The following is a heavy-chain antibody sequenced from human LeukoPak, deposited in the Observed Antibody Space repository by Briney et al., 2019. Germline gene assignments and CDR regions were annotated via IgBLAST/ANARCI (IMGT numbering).Heavy chain of an antibody. V-gene: IGHV4-59*08. Sequence: SETLSLTCTVSGGSISSYYWSWIRQPPGKGLEWIGTIYYSGSTYYNPSLKSRVTISVDTSKNQFYLKLSSVTAADTAVYYCASYRSGYADYWGQGTLVTVSS. D-gene: IGHD3-22*01. CDR3: ASYRSGYADY. CDR2: IYYSGST. CDR1: GGSISSYY. J-gene: IGHJ4*02.